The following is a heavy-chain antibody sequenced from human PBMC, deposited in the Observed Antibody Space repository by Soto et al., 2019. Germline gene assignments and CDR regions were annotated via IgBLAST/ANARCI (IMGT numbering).Heavy chain of an antibody. J-gene: IGHJ4*01. D-gene: IGHD6-13*01. CDR1: GFTFSTYW. V-gene: IGHV3-74*01. CDR3: ASDILAAGFDY. Sequence: EVQLVESGGGLVQPGGSLRLSCAASGFTFSTYWMHWVRQAPGKGLVWVSRINSDGSSATYADSVKGRFTVSRDNAKNTLYLQMNSLRAEDTAVYYGASDILAAGFDYGGHVTLVTVSS. CDR2: INSDGSSA.